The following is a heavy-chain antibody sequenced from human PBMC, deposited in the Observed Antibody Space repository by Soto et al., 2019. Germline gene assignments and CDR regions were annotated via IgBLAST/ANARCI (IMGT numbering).Heavy chain of an antibody. Sequence: ASVKVSCKVSGYTLTELSMHWVRQAPGKGLEWMGGFDPEDGETIYAQKFQGRVTMTEDTSTDTAYMELSSVRSEDTAVYYCATAPDWGILTGLDYWGQGTLVTVSS. J-gene: IGHJ4*02. CDR1: GYTLTELS. CDR2: FDPEDGET. D-gene: IGHD3-9*01. CDR3: ATAPDWGILTGLDY. V-gene: IGHV1-24*01.